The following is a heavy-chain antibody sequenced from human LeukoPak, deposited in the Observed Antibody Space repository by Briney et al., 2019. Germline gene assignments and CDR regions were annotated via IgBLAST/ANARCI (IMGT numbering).Heavy chain of an antibody. V-gene: IGHV3-21*01. Sequence: GGSLRLSCAASGFTFSSYSMNWVRQAPGKGLEWVSSISSSSSYIYYADSVKGRFTISRDNAKNSLYLQMNSLRAEDTAVYYCARPLGSSREFFFYYRMDVWGQGTTVTVSS. CDR2: ISSSSSYI. CDR1: GFTFSSYS. D-gene: IGHD3-10*01. CDR3: ARPLGSSREFFFYYRMDV. J-gene: IGHJ6*02.